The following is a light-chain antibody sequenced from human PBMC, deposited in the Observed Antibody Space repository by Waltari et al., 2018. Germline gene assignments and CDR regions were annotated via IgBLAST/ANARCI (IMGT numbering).Light chain of an antibody. CDR2: AAS. CDR1: QGISNY. V-gene: IGKV1-27*01. CDR3: QKYNSAPTWT. J-gene: IGKJ1*01. Sequence: DIQMTQSPSSLSASVGARVTITCRASQGISNYLAWYQQNPGKVPKLLIYAASTLQSGVPSRFSGSGSGTDFTLTISSLQPEDVATYYCQKYNSAPTWTFGQGTKVEIK.